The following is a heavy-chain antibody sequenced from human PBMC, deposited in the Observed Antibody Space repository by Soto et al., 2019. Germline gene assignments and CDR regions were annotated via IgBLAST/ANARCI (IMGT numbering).Heavy chain of an antibody. CDR3: LSHHLGAEPYGMNV. Sequence: QVQLVQSGAEEKKPGASVKGSCNASGYTFTSYGLHWVRPAPGQRLEWMGWINAGNGNTKYSQKFRGRVTITRDTSARTVSVGLSSMRADGAVVYYCLSHHLGAEPYGMNVWGQGTTVNVSS. V-gene: IGHV1-3*05. CDR1: GYTFTSYG. CDR2: INAGNGNT. J-gene: IGHJ6*01. D-gene: IGHD2-21*01.